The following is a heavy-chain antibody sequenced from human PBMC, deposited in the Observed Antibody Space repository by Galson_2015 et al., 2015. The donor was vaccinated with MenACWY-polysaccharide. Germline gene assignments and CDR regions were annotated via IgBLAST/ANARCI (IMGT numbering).Heavy chain of an antibody. CDR2: MNPNSGNT. V-gene: IGHV1-8*01. CDR1: GYSFSSYD. Sequence: SVKVSCKASGYSFSSYDINWVRQTTGQGLEWMGWMNPNSGNTGYAQKFQGRVTMTRNTSISIAYMELSSLRSEDTAVYYCARGGKYYYDSSGYLNWFDPRGQGTLATVSS. J-gene: IGHJ5*02. CDR3: ARGGKYYYDSSGYLNWFDP. D-gene: IGHD3-22*01.